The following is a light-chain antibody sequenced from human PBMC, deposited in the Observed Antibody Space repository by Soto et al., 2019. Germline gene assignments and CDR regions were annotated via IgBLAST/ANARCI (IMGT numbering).Light chain of an antibody. CDR2: GAS. CDR1: QSVSSSY. CDR3: QQYDDSIT. V-gene: IGKV3-20*01. Sequence: EIVLTQSPDTLSLSPGDSATLSCRASQSVSSSYLAWYQQKPGRAPRLLIYGASNRATGIPDRFSGSGSGTDFTLTISRLEPDEFAVFSCQQYDDSITFGQGTRLEI. J-gene: IGKJ5*01.